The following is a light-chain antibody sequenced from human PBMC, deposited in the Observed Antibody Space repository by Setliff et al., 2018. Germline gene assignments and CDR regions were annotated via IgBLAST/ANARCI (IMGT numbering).Light chain of an antibody. J-gene: IGLJ1*01. CDR1: SGDIGDYNY. CDR2: DVS. CDR3: TSYTDRSTLV. Sequence: QSALAQPASVSGSPGQSITISCAGTSGDIGDYNYVSWYHQYPNKAPKVLIYDVSNRPSGVSSRFSASKSGNTASLTISGLQSEDEGDYYCTSYTDRSTLVFGSGTKVTVL. V-gene: IGLV2-14*03.